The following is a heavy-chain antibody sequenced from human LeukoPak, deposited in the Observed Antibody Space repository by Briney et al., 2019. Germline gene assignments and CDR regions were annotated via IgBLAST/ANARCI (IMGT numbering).Heavy chain of an antibody. CDR1: GFTFNIYG. D-gene: IGHD2-2*01. CDR2: ISVYNGDT. CDR3: ARDSRRGSIVVVPAAMPQGY. Sequence: GASVKVSCKASGFTFNIYGITWVRQAPGQGLEWMGWISVYNGDTKHAQKLQGRVTMTTDTSTTTAYMELRSLRSDDTAVYYCARDSRRGSIVVVPAAMPQGYWGQGTLVTVSS. J-gene: IGHJ4*02. V-gene: IGHV1-18*01.